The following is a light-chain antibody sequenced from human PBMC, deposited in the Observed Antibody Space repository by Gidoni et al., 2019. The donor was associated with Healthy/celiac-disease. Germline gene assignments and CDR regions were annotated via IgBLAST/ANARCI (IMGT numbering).Light chain of an antibody. CDR3: QQYGSSPMYT. CDR1: QSVSSIY. CDR2: GAS. J-gene: IGKJ2*01. Sequence: EIVLTQSPGTLSLSPGERATLSCRASQSVSSIYLAWYQQKPGQAPRLLIYGASSRATGITDRFSGSGSGTDFTLTISRLEPEDFAVYYCQQYGSSPMYTFGQGTKLEIK. V-gene: IGKV3-20*01.